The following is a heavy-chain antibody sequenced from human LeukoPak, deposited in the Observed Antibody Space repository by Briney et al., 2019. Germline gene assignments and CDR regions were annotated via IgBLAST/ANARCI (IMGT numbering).Heavy chain of an antibody. CDR3: ARSRHYYDSSGYSTY. D-gene: IGHD3-22*01. CDR2: ISAYNGNT. J-gene: IGHJ4*02. CDR1: GYTFTTYG. V-gene: IGHV1-18*01. Sequence: ASVEVSCKGSGYTFTTYGISWERQAPGQGLEWMGWISAYNGNTNYAQKFQGRVTMTTDTSTSTAYMELRSLRSDDTAVYYCARSRHYYDSSGYSTYWGQGTLVTVSS.